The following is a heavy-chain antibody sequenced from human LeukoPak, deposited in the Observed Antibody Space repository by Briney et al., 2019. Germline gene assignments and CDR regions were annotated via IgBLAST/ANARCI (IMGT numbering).Heavy chain of an antibody. V-gene: IGHV4-59*01. D-gene: IGHD6-19*01. Sequence: PSETLSLTCTVSGGSISSYYWSWIRQPPGKGLEWIGYIYYSGSTNYNPSLKSRVTISIDTSKNQFSLKLSSVTAADTAMYYCARIKAMAAAPYSSGWYGTNYFDSWGQGTLVTVSS. J-gene: IGHJ4*02. CDR1: GGSISSYY. CDR3: ARIKAMAAAPYSSGWYGTNYFDS. CDR2: IYYSGST.